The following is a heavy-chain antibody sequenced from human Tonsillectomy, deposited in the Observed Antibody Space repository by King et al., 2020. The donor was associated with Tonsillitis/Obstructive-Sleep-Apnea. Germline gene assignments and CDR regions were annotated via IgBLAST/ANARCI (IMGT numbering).Heavy chain of an antibody. Sequence: VQLVESGGGLVQPGGSLRLSCAASGFTVSSNYMSWVRQAPGKGLEWVSVIYSGGSTYYADSVKGRFTISRDNSKNTLYLQMNSLRAEDTAVYYCARVASYYYYYMDVWGKGTTVTVSS. CDR3: ARVASYYYYYMDV. CDR2: IYSGGST. J-gene: IGHJ6*03. CDR1: GFTVSSNY. V-gene: IGHV3-66*01.